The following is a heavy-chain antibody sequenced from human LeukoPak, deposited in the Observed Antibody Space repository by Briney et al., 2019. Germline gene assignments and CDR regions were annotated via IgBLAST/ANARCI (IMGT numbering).Heavy chain of an antibody. CDR3: ARAGIVGARKGAFDI. CDR1: GGSVSSGSYY. V-gene: IGHV4-61*01. Sequence: SETLSLTCTVSGGSVSSGSYYWSWIRQPPGKGLERLGYIYYSGSTNYNPSLKSRVTISVDTSKNQFSLKLSSVTAADTAVYYCARAGIVGARKGAFDIWGQGTMVTVSS. J-gene: IGHJ3*02. D-gene: IGHD1-26*01. CDR2: IYYSGST.